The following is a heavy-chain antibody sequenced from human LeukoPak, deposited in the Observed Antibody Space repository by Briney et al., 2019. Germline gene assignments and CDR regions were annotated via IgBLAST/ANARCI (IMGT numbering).Heavy chain of an antibody. Sequence: GGSLRLSCAASGFTFSDYYMSWIRQAPGKGLEWVSYISSSGSTIYYADSVKGRFTISRDNAKNSLYLQMNSLRAEDTAVYYCARDGSSSSWYGENFDYWGQGTLVTVSS. CDR1: GFTFSDYY. J-gene: IGHJ4*02. V-gene: IGHV3-11*04. CDR2: ISSSGSTI. D-gene: IGHD6-13*01. CDR3: ARDGSSSSWYGENFDY.